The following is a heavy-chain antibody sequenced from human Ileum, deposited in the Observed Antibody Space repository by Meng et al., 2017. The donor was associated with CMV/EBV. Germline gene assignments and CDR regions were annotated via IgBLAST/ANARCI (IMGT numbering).Heavy chain of an antibody. CDR1: GFTLSAYV. Sequence: GESLKISCAASGFTLSAYVMNWVRQAPGKGLEWVSTISSDNKRLWQADSVKGRFTISRDNTKNSLFLQMDSLREEDTAVYYCARARGTAPGMNWFDPWGQGTLVTVSS. CDR3: ARARGTAPGMNWFDP. V-gene: IGHV3-21*04. J-gene: IGHJ5*02. D-gene: IGHD1-1*01. CDR2: ISSDNKRL.